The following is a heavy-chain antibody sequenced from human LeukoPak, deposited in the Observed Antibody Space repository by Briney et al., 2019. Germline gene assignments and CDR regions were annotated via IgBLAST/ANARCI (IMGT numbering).Heavy chain of an antibody. CDR1: GGTFSSYA. V-gene: IGHV1-69*06. Sequence: SVKVSCKASGGTFSSYAISWVRQAPGQGLEWMGGIIPIFGTANYAQKFQGRAAITADKSTSTAYMELSSLRSEDTAVYYCARGGGTTYYDILTGYKKNWFDPWGQGTLVTVSS. CDR3: ARGGGTTYYDILTGYKKNWFDP. D-gene: IGHD3-9*01. J-gene: IGHJ5*02. CDR2: IIPIFGTA.